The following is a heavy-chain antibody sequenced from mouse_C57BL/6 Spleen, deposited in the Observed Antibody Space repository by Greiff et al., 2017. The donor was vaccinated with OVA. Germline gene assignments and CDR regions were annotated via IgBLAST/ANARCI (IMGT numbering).Heavy chain of an antibody. CDR2: ISSGGSYT. J-gene: IGHJ1*03. Sequence: EVKLVESGGDLVKPGGSLKLSCAASGFTFSSYGMSWVRQTPDKRLEWVATISSGGSYTYYPDSVKGRFTISRDNAKNTLYLQMSSLKSEDTAMYYCARITTVVSEYFDVWGTGTTVTVSS. CDR1: GFTFSSYG. CDR3: ARITTVVSEYFDV. D-gene: IGHD1-1*01. V-gene: IGHV5-6*01.